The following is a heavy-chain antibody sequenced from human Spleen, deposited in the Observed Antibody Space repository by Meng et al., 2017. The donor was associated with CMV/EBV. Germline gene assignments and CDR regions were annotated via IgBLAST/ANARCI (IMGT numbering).Heavy chain of an antibody. CDR2: INTYKGNT. D-gene: IGHD2-2*01. CDR1: GYSFTTYE. J-gene: IGHJ4*02. CDR3: ARRDCSTPSCYLY. Sequence: ASVKVSCKASGYSFTTYEITWVRQAPGQGLQWVGWINTYKGNTNSAQKFQGRVTMTTDTSTRPAFLELRSLRSDDTAVYYCARRDCSTPSCYLYWGQGTLVTVSS. V-gene: IGHV1-18*01.